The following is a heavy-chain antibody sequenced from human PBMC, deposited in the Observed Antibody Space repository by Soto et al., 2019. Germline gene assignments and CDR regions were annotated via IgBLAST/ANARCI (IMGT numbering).Heavy chain of an antibody. Sequence: GASVKVSCKVSGYTLTELSMHWVRQAPGKGLEWMGGFDPEDGETIYAQKFQGRVTMTEDTSTDTAYMELSSLRSEDTAVYYCAASLRYFDWVPFDYWGQGTLVTVSS. V-gene: IGHV1-24*01. CDR3: AASLRYFDWVPFDY. D-gene: IGHD3-9*01. CDR2: FDPEDGET. CDR1: GYTLTELS. J-gene: IGHJ4*02.